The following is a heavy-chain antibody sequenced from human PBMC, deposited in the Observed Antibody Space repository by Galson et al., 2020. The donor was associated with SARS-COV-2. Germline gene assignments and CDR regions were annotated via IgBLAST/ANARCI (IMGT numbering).Heavy chain of an antibody. CDR3: AREGILATPDAFDI. CDR1: GFTFSSYA. V-gene: IGHV3-30*01. J-gene: IGHJ3*02. CDR2: ISYDGSNK. Sequence: GESLKLSCAASGFTFSSYAMHWVRQAPGKGLEWVAVISYDGSNKYYADSVKGRFTISRDNSKNTLYLQMNSLRAEDTAVYYCAREGILATPDAFDIWGQGTMVTVSS. D-gene: IGHD3-10*01.